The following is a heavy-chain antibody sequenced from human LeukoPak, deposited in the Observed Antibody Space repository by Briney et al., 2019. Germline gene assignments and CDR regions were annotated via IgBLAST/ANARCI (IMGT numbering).Heavy chain of an antibody. CDR1: GYSISSGYY. CDR3: ARGQIHNWFDP. V-gene: IGHV4-38-2*02. J-gene: IGHJ5*02. Sequence: SETLSLTCTVSGYSISSGYYWGWIRQPPGKGMEWIGSIYHSGSTYYNPSLKSRVTISVDTSKNQFSLKLSSVTAADTAVYYCARGQIHNWFDPWGQGTLVTVSS. CDR2: IYHSGST.